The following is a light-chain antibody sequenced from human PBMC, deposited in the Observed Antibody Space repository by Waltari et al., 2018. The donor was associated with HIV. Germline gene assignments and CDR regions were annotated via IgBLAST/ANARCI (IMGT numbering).Light chain of an antibody. Sequence: QSALTQPRSVSGSPGQSVTISCTGTSSDIGAFDYVSWYQQHPGKAPRLIIYDVSERPSGVPDRFSGSKSGNTASLTISGLQAEDEADYSCCSYAGNFNVMFGGGTKLTV. CDR2: DVS. CDR3: CSYAGNFNVM. V-gene: IGLV2-11*01. J-gene: IGLJ3*02. CDR1: SSDIGAFDY.